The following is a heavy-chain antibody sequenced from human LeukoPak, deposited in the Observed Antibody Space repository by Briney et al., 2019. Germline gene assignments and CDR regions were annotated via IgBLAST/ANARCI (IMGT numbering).Heavy chain of an antibody. CDR3: ARGGYYGSSGYYNFDY. CDR1: GFTFSSYW. Sequence: QPGGSLRLSCAASGFTFSSYWMHWVRQAPGKGLVWVSRISTDGSATDYADSVKGRFAISRDNAKNTLYLQMNSLRAEDTAVYYCARGGYYGSSGYYNFDYWGQGILVTVSS. V-gene: IGHV3-74*01. CDR2: ISTDGSAT. J-gene: IGHJ4*02. D-gene: IGHD3-22*01.